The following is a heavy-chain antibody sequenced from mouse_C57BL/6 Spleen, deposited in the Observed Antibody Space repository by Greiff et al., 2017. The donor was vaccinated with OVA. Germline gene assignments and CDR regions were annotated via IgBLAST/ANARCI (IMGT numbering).Heavy chain of an antibody. V-gene: IGHV1-55*01. CDR1: VSPFPRSV. CDR2: LSPFLCST. Sequence: AQLQQPGASPSKPGASFPPACKASVSPFPRSVLPFPSQRPVPFLSFLFSLSPFLCSTNYNEKFKSKATLTVDTSSSTAYMQLSSLTSEDSAVYYCAGQLRLHYAMDYWGQGTSVTVSS. J-gene: IGHJ4*01. CDR3: AGQLRLHYAMDY. D-gene: IGHD3-2*02.